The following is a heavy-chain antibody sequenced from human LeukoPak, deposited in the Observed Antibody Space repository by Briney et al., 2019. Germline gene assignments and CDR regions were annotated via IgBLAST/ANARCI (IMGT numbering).Heavy chain of an antibody. Sequence: PSETLSLTCTVSGGSINYYYWMWIRQPPGKGLEWIGYIYYSGGTHYNPSLKSRVTMLVDTSKNQFSLKLTAVTAADTAVYYCARGSSSWYGSDFDYWGQGTLVTVSS. CDR3: ARGSSSWYGSDFDY. CDR1: GGSINYYY. J-gene: IGHJ4*02. CDR2: IYYSGGT. D-gene: IGHD6-13*01. V-gene: IGHV4-59*01.